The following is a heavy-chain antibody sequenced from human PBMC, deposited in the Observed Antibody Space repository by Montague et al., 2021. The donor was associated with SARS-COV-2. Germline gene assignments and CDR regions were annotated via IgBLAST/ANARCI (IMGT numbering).Heavy chain of an antibody. CDR2: IYHSGST. V-gene: IGHV4-59*11. J-gene: IGHJ4*02. D-gene: IGHD2-15*01. CDR3: ASPGGYCTGGRCYYVY. CDR1: GDPITNHY. Sequence: SETLSLTCSVSGDPITNHYWSWIRQPPGKGLEWIGYIYHSGSTNYNPSLKSRVTISIDTSKNQFSLELSSVTAADMAVYYCASPGGYCTGGRCYYVYWGQGTLVTVSS.